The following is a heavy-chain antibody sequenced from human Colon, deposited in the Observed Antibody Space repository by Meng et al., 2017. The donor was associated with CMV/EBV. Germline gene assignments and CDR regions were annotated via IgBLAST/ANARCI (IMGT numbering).Heavy chain of an antibody. J-gene: IGHJ4*02. CDR1: GLTFKTSG. CDR2: ICGGVSCT. Sequence: GESLKISCAASGLTFKTSGVSWVRQTPGKGLEWVSIICGGVSCTFYADSVKGRFTISRDNSKNILYLQMNSLSAEDTAVYYCAKQAGTDWGQGTLVTVSS. D-gene: IGHD1/OR15-1a*01. CDR3: AKQAGTD. V-gene: IGHV3-23*03.